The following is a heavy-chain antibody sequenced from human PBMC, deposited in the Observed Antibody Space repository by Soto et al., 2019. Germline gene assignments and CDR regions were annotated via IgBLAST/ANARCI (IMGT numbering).Heavy chain of an antibody. CDR2: IYYSGST. V-gene: IGHV4-39*01. J-gene: IGHJ6*02. CDR1: GGSISSSSYY. D-gene: IGHD2-15*01. CDR3: ARGTVVTLEYYYHYYGMDV. Sequence: SETLSLTCTVSGGSISSSSYYWGRIRQPPGKGLEWIGSIYYSGSTYYNPSLKSRVTISVDTSKNQFSLKLSTVTAADTAVYYCARGTVVTLEYYYHYYGMDVWGQGTTVTVS.